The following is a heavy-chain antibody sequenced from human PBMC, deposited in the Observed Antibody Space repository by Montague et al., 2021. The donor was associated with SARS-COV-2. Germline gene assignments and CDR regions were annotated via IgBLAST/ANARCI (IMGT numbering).Heavy chain of an antibody. CDR2: INHTGSA. J-gene: IGHJ3*01. CDR1: GYSISSGYY. D-gene: IGHD3-3*01. V-gene: IGHV4-38-2*02. Sequence: SETLSLTCTVSGYSISSGYYWGWIRQPPGKGLEWIGEINHTGSASYNPSLKSRVTLSKDTSKNQFSLKLQSLTAADTAVYYCARGQVTISGVLIFIPAAGPLDVWGQGTLVTVSS. CDR3: ARGQVTISGVLIFIPAAGPLDV.